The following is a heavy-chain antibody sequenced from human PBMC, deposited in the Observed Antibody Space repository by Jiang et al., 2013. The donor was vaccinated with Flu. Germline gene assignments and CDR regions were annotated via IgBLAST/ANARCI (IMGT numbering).Heavy chain of an antibody. D-gene: IGHD2-21*01. J-gene: IGHJ5*02. V-gene: IGHV3-30*03. CDR1: GFSFSSYA. CDR2: ISDDGSKK. CDR3: VRESQVYYSSRFDP. Sequence: VQLLESGGGVVQPGRSLRLSCGASGFSFSSYAMHWVRQAPGKGLEWVAVISDDGSKKHYTDSVKGRFTISRDNSNNTLYLQMNTLRVDDAAVYYCVRESQVYYSSRFDPWGQGTLVTVSS.